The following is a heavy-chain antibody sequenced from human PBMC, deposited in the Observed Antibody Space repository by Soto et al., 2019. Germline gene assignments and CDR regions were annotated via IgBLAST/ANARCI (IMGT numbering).Heavy chain of an antibody. D-gene: IGHD2-15*01. V-gene: IGHV1-3*01. CDR2: INAGNGNT. CDR3: ARDMRTLSVVTYNYYYGMDV. Sequence: QVQLVQSGAEVKKPGASVKVSCKASGYTFTSYAMHWVRQAPGQRLEWMGWINAGNGNTKYSQKFQGRVTITRDTSASTAYMELSSLRSEDTAVYYCARDMRTLSVVTYNYYYGMDVWGQGTTVTVSS. J-gene: IGHJ6*02. CDR1: GYTFTSYA.